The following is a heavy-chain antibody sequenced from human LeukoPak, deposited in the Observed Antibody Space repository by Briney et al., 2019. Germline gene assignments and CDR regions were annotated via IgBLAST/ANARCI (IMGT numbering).Heavy chain of an antibody. D-gene: IGHD2-2*01. J-gene: IGHJ5*02. V-gene: IGHV1-2*02. CDR3: ARDPATYCSSTSCYSNWFDP. CDR2: TNPNSGGT. CDR1: GYTFTGYY. Sequence: ASVKVSCKASGYTFTGYYMHWVRQAPGQGLEWMGWTNPNSGGTNYAQKFQGRVTMTRDTSISTAYMELSRLGSDDTAVYYCARDPATYCSSTSCYSNWFDPWGQGTLVTVSS.